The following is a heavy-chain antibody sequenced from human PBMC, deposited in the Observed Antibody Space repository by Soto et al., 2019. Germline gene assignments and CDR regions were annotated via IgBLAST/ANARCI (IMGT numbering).Heavy chain of an antibody. CDR1: GFTFSSYA. J-gene: IGHJ5*02. D-gene: IGHD6-13*01. CDR3: ARPYSSSWSNWFDP. CDR2: ISYDGSNK. V-gene: IGHV3-30-3*01. Sequence: GGSLRLSCAASGFTFSSYAMHWVRQAPGKGLEWVAVISYDGSNKHYADSVKGRFTISRDNSKNTLYLQMNSLRAEDTAVYYCARPYSSSWSNWFDPWGQGTLVTVSS.